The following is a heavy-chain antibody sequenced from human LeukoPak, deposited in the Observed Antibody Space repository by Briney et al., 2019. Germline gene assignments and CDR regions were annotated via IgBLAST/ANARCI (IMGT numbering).Heavy chain of an antibody. D-gene: IGHD3-9*01. Sequence: PGGSLRLSCAASGFTFSSYSMNWVRQAPGKGLEWVSSICSSSSYIYYADSVKGRFTISRDNAKNSLYLQMNSLRAEDTAVYYCASDYYDILTGPSHAFDIWGQGTMVTVSS. V-gene: IGHV3-21*01. CDR2: ICSSSSYI. CDR1: GFTFSSYS. J-gene: IGHJ3*02. CDR3: ASDYYDILTGPSHAFDI.